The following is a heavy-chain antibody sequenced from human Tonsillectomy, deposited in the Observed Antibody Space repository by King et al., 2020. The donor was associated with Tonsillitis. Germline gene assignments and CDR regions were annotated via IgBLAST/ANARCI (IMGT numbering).Heavy chain of an antibody. V-gene: IGHV1-69*01. J-gene: IGHJ4*02. CDR2: IIPIFGTA. D-gene: IGHD3-10*01. CDR1: GGTFSSYA. Sequence: QVQLVESGAEVKKPGSSVKVSCKASGGTFSSYAISWVRQAPGQGLEWMGGIIPIFGTANYAQKFQGRVTITADESTSTAYMELSSLRSEDTAVYYCARGERYYGSGSYPGLDYWGQGTLVTVSS. CDR3: ARGERYYGSGSYPGLDY.